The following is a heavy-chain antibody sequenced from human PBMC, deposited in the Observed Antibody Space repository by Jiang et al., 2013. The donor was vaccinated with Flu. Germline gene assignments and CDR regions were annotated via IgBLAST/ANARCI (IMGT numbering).Heavy chain of an antibody. J-gene: IGHJ4*02. D-gene: IGHD1-14*01. CDR2: IYTSGST. V-gene: IGHV4-61*02. Sequence: PGLVKPSQTLSLTCTVSGGSISSGSYYWSWIRQPAGKGLEWIGRIYTSGSTNYNPSLKSRVTISVDTSKNQFSLKLSSVTAADTAVYYCARARYRTTDYWGQGTLVTVSS. CDR1: GGSISSGSYY. CDR3: ARARYRTTDY.